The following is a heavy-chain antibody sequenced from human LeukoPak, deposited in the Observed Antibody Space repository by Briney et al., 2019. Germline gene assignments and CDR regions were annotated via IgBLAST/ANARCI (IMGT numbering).Heavy chain of an antibody. CDR1: GYSISSGYY. Sequence: PSETLSLTCTVSGYSISSGYYWGWIRQPPGKGLEWIGSIYHSGSTYYNPSLRSRVTISVDTSQNQFSLKLSSVTAADTAVYYCARDVIAAPGTADYWGQGTPVTVSS. CDR2: IYHSGST. D-gene: IGHD6-13*01. CDR3: ARDVIAAPGTADY. V-gene: IGHV4-38-2*02. J-gene: IGHJ4*02.